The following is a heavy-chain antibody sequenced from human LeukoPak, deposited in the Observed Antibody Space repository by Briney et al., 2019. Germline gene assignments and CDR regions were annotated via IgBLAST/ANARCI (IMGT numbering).Heavy chain of an antibody. D-gene: IGHD2-2*01. V-gene: IGHV1-69*13. J-gene: IGHJ4*02. CDR1: GGTFSSYA. CDR3: ARMYCSSTSCSRSRVVPPYFDY. Sequence: PVKVSCKASGGTFSSYAISWVRQAPGQGLEWMGGIIPIFGTANYAQKFQGRVTITADESTSTAYMELSSLRSEDTAVYYCARMYCSSTSCSRSRVVPPYFDYWGQGTLVTVSS. CDR2: IIPIFGTA.